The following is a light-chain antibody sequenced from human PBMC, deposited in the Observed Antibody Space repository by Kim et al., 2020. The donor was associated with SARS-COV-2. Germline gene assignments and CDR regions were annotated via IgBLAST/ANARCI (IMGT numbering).Light chain of an antibody. CDR3: QQYGSSPYT. CDR2: GAS. Sequence: LAPGERAPLSCRASQSVSSIYLAWYQQKPGQAPRLLIYGASSRATGIPDRFSGSGSGTDFTLTISRLEPEDFAVYYCQQYGSSPYTFGQGTKLEIK. V-gene: IGKV3-20*01. CDR1: QSVSSIY. J-gene: IGKJ2*01.